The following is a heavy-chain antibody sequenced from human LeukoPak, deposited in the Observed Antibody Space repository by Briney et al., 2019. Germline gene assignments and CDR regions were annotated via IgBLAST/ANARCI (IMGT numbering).Heavy chain of an antibody. CDR3: ARDRYYYDSSGYYPFDY. D-gene: IGHD3-22*01. CDR1: GGTFSSYA. J-gene: IGHJ4*02. Sequence: SVKVSCKASGGTFSSYAISWVRQAPGQGLEWMGGIIPIFGTANYAQKFQGRVTITADESTSTAYMELSSLRSEDTAVYYCARDRYYYDSSGYYPFDYWGQGTLVTVSS. V-gene: IGHV1-69*13. CDR2: IIPIFGTA.